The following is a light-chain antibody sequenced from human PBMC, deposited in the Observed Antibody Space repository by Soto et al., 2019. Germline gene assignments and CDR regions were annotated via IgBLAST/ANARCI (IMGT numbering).Light chain of an antibody. CDR2: GAS. CDR1: QSISSY. J-gene: IGKJ5*01. V-gene: IGKV1-39*01. CDR3: QQSYSKPLVT. Sequence: DIQKSEAPASLCASVGDRVTITCRASQSISSYLNWYQQKPGKAPRLLIYGASSLQSGVPSRFSGIGSGTDFTLTISSLQPEDFATYYCQQSYSKPLVTFGQGTRLEIK.